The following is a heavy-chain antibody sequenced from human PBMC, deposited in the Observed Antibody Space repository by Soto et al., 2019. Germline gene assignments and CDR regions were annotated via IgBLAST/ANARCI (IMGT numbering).Heavy chain of an antibody. CDR2: IIPIFGTA. CDR1: GGTFSSYA. CDR3: ARGQTGGGWGYYFDY. V-gene: IGHV1-69*13. D-gene: IGHD3-16*01. J-gene: IGHJ4*02. Sequence: SVKGSCKASGGTFSSYAIDWVRQAPGQWLEWMGGIIPIFGTADYAQKFQGRVTITADESTSTAYMELSSLRSEDTAVYYCARGQTGGGWGYYFDYWGQGTLVTVSS.